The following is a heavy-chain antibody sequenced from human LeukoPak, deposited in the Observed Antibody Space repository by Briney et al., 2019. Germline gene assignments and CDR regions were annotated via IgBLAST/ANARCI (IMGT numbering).Heavy chain of an antibody. CDR2: ISHSGST. V-gene: IGHV4-38-2*02. D-gene: IGHD1-14*01. CDR3: ARVPPSGTLGAFDI. Sequence: SETLSLTCTVSGYSITSGYFWGWIRQPPGKGLEWIGSISHSGSTYYNPSLKSRVTISADTSKNQFSLKLSSVTAADTAVYYCARVPPSGTLGAFDIWGQGTMVTVSS. J-gene: IGHJ3*02. CDR1: GYSITSGYF.